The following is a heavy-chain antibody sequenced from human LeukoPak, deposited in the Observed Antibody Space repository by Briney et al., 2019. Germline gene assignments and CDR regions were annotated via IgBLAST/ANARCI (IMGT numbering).Heavy chain of an antibody. J-gene: IGHJ5*02. Sequence: GGSLRLSCAASGFTLSDYYMNWIRQAPGKGLEWVSYISASGSTIYYADSVKGRFTISRDNTKNSLYLQMNSLRAGDTAVYYCARRGYYDSRGWFDPWGQGTLVTVSS. D-gene: IGHD3-22*01. V-gene: IGHV3-11*04. CDR2: ISASGSTI. CDR3: ARRGYYDSRGWFDP. CDR1: GFTLSDYY.